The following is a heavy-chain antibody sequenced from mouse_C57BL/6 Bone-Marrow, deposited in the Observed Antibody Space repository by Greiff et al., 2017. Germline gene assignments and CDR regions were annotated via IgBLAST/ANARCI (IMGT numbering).Heavy chain of an antibody. Sequence: VQLQQSGAELARPGASVKLSCKASGYTFTSYGISWVKQRTGQGLEWIGEIYPRSGNTYYNEKFKGKATLTADKSSSTAYMELRSLTSEDAAVYFCARRGYYYGEDYWGQGTTLTVSS. CDR2: IYPRSGNT. J-gene: IGHJ2*01. CDR1: GYTFTSYG. V-gene: IGHV1-81*01. CDR3: ARRGYYYGEDY. D-gene: IGHD1-1*01.